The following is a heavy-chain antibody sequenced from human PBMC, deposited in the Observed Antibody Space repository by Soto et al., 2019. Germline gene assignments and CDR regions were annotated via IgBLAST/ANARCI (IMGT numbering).Heavy chain of an antibody. CDR2: TIPIFDTP. V-gene: IGHV1-69*01. J-gene: IGHJ5*01. Sequence: QMQLVQSGAEVKKPGSSVKISCKAPGGTFGNLGISWLRQAPGQGLEWMGGTIPIFDTPHYAEKFRDRVTITADATTTAYLELTSLTSADTATYYCARDREDGSGTKYNWFDSWGQGTLVTVSS. CDR3: ARDREDGSGTKYNWFDS. CDR1: GGTFGNLG. D-gene: IGHD3-10*01.